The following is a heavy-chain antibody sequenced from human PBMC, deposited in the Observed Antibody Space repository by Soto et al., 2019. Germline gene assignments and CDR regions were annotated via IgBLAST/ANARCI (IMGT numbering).Heavy chain of an antibody. Sequence: QGQLVQSGVEVKKPGASVKVSCSASGNTFTNFGVTWVRQAPGQGLEWMGGISPYTDDPRYAQKFQGRVTMTRDTSQGRGFWDLGTAIFGGTAADVGAGVIRVPEAGFHPGGQGTLVTVSS. CDR2: ISPYTDDP. D-gene: IGHD3-16*02. CDR1: GNTFTNFG. CDR3: AGVIRVPEAGFHP. V-gene: IGHV1-18*01. J-gene: IGHJ5*02.